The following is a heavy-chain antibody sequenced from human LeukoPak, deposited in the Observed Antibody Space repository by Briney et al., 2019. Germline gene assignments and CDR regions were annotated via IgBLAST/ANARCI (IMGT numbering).Heavy chain of an antibody. V-gene: IGHV4-59*12. CDR3: ARLPDP. J-gene: IGHJ5*02. CDR2: IYYTGST. Sequence: SETLSLTCSVSSGSIDSYYWSWIRQPPGKGLEWIGSIYYTGSTNYSPSLRSRVTISVDTSKDQFALKLNSVTAADTAVYYCARLPDPWGQGTLVTVSS. CDR1: SGSIDSYY.